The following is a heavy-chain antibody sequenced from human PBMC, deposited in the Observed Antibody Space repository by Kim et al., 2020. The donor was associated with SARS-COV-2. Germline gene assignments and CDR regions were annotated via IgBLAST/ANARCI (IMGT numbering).Heavy chain of an antibody. D-gene: IGHD1-26*01. CDR1: GGSISSSSYY. CDR3: ARAKVGGSYLFDY. V-gene: IGHV4-39*07. J-gene: IGHJ4*02. CDR2: IYYSGST. Sequence: SETLSLTCTVSGGSISSSSYYWGWIRQPPGKGLEWIGSIYYSGSTYYNPSLKSRVTISVDTSKNQFSLKLSSVTAADTAVYYCARAKVGGSYLFDYWGQGTLVTVSS.